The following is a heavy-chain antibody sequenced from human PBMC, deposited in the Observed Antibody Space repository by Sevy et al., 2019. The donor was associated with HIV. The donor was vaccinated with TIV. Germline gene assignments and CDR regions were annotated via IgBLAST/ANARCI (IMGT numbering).Heavy chain of an antibody. J-gene: IGHJ4*02. Sequence: GGSLRLSCVASGFTFDDYTMHWFRHAPGKGLEWVSLINWNGDNRYYADSVKGRFTISRDNSKDSLYLQMNRLRTEDTALYYCAKDLDWLPDYWGQGTLVTVSS. D-gene: IGHD3-9*01. CDR2: INWNGDNR. CDR3: AKDLDWLPDY. V-gene: IGHV3-43*01. CDR1: GFTFDDYT.